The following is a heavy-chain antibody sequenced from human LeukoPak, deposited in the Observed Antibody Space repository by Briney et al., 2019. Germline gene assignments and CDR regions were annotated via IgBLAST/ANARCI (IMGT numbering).Heavy chain of an antibody. CDR2: IRYDGSNK. J-gene: IGHJ6*03. D-gene: IGHD3-3*01. CDR1: GFTFSSYG. CDR3: AKDSYYDFWSGYPYYYYYYMDV. Sequence: GGSLRLSCAASGFTFSSYGMHWVRQAPGKGLEWVAFIRYDGSNKYYADSVKGRFTISRDNSKNTLYLQMNSLRAEDTAVYYCAKDSYYDFWSGYPYYYYYYMDVWGKGTTVTVSS. V-gene: IGHV3-30*02.